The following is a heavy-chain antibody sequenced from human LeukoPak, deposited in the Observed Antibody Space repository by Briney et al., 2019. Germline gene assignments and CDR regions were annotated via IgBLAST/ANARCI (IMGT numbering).Heavy chain of an antibody. CDR1: GGSISSYY. Sequence: PSETLSLTCTVSGGSISSYYWSWIRQPPGKGLEFLGNAHDSESTYYNPSLKSRVTVSLDTSKNQFSLRLNSVTAADTATYFCARAPNSFYFDDWGQGTLVTVSS. CDR3: ARAPNSFYFDD. J-gene: IGHJ4*02. V-gene: IGHV4-59*01. CDR2: AHDSEST. D-gene: IGHD3-3*02.